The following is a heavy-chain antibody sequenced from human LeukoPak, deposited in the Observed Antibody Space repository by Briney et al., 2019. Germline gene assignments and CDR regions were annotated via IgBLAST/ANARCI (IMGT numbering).Heavy chain of an antibody. J-gene: IGHJ5*02. CDR2: ISYGNT. CDR1: GGSISTYY. D-gene: IGHD5-18*01. V-gene: IGHV4-59*01. CDR3: ARDKAHSYGRYFDP. Sequence: SETLSLTCTVSGGSISTYYWNWIRQTPGEGLEWIGHISYGNTDYNPSLKSRVTISVDTSKNQFSLKLTSVTAADTAVYYCARDKAHSYGRYFDPWGQGALVTGSS.